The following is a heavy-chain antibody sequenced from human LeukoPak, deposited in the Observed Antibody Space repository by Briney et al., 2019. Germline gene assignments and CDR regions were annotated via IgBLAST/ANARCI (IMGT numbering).Heavy chain of an antibody. D-gene: IGHD3-22*01. CDR3: ARESPKTAYYYDSSGSYMGAFDI. CDR2: IKQDGSEK. Sequence: GGALRLSCAASGFTFSSYWMSWVRQAPGKGLEWVANIKQDGSEKYYVDSVKGRFTISRDNAKNSLYLQMNSLRAEDTAVYYCARESPKTAYYYDSSGSYMGAFDIWGQGTMVTVSS. J-gene: IGHJ3*02. CDR1: GFTFSSYW. V-gene: IGHV3-7*01.